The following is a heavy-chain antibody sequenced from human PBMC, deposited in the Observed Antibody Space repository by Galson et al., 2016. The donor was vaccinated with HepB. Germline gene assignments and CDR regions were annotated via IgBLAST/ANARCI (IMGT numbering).Heavy chain of an antibody. V-gene: IGHV3-30-3*01. J-gene: IGHJ3*01. CDR1: GFTFRNYA. Sequence: SLRLSCAASGFTFRNYAMHWVRQAPGKGLKWVAIISNDGSDEYHADSEKGRFTISRDNSKNTLYLQMKNLIAEDTAVYSCARDVPSSSWFDAFDVSGQGTMVIVSS. CDR3: ARDVPSSSWFDAFDV. CDR2: ISNDGSDE. D-gene: IGHD6-13*01.